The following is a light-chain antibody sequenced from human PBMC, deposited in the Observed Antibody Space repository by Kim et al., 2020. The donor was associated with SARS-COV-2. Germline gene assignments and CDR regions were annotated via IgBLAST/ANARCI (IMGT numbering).Light chain of an antibody. CDR3: QVWDSSSDHPWV. CDR2: YGS. CDR1: NIGSKS. J-gene: IGLJ3*02. Sequence: PVQTATITCGGNNIGSKSVHWYQQKPSQAPILVIYYGSDRPSGIPERFSGSNSGNTATLTITSVEAGDEADYYCQVWDSSSDHPWVFGGGTRLTVL. V-gene: IGLV3-21*04.